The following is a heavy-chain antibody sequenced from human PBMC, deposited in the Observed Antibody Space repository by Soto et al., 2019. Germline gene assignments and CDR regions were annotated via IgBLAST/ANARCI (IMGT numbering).Heavy chain of an antibody. CDR3: AVWGVVSTYCYGLDV. CDR1: GFTFSTYW. CDR2: ISSDGSST. D-gene: IGHD2-8*02. Sequence: EVQLVESGGGLVQPGGSLRLSCAASGFTFSTYWMHWVRQAPGKGLVWASRISSDGSSTAYVVAVKGRFTISRDNAKNTLSLHMNCRRVEDTAVYYCAVWGVVSTYCYGLDVWGQGTTVTVSS. V-gene: IGHV3-74*03. J-gene: IGHJ6*02.